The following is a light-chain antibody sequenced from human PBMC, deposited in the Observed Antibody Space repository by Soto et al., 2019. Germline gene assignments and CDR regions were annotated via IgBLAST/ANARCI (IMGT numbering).Light chain of an antibody. CDR2: AAS. Sequence: EVVMTQSPATLSVSPGERATLSCRASQSVISNLAWYQQRPGQAPRLLIYAASTRATGVPARFSGSGSGTEFTLTISSLQSEDFALYFCLQYKTWPLYTFGPGTTVDIK. CDR1: QSVISN. CDR3: LQYKTWPLYT. V-gene: IGKV3-15*01. J-gene: IGKJ3*01.